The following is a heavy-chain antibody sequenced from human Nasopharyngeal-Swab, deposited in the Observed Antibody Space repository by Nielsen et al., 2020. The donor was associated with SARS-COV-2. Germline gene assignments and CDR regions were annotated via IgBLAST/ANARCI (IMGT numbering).Heavy chain of an antibody. Sequence: SVKVSCKASRGTFSSYAIGWVRQAPGQGLEWVGRIIPILGIANYAQKFQGRVTITADKSTSTAYMELSSLRSEDTAVYYCARGNEGAAAGTGYYYYGMDVWGQGTTVTVSS. J-gene: IGHJ6*02. CDR1: RGTFSSYA. V-gene: IGHV1-69*04. CDR2: IIPILGIA. D-gene: IGHD6-13*01. CDR3: ARGNEGAAAGTGYYYYGMDV.